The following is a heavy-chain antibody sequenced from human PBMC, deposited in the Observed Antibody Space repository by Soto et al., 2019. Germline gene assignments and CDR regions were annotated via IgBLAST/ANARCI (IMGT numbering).Heavy chain of an antibody. CDR3: ASGGDSSGYYWFDP. CDR1: GYTFTSYY. CDR2: ISAYNGNT. J-gene: IGHJ5*02. Sequence: ASVKVSCKASGYTFTSYYMHWVRQAPGQGLEWMGWISAYNGNTNYAQKLQGRVTMTTDTSTSTAYMELRSLRSDDTAVYYCASGGDSSGYYWFDPWGQGTLVTVSS. D-gene: IGHD3-22*01. V-gene: IGHV1-18*04.